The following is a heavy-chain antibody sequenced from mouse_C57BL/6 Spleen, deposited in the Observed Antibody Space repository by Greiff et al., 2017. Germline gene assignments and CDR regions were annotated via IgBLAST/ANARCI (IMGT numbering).Heavy chain of an antibody. CDR2: ISSGGDYI. CDR3: TRVHGNYAMDY. Sequence: EVQVVESGEGLVKPGGSLKLSCAASGFTFSSYAMSWVRQTPEKRLEWVAYISSGGDYIYYADTVKGRFTISRDNARNTLYLQMSSLKSEDTAMYYCTRVHGNYAMDYWGQGTSVTVSS. CDR1: GFTFSSYA. D-gene: IGHD2-1*01. J-gene: IGHJ4*01. V-gene: IGHV5-9-1*02.